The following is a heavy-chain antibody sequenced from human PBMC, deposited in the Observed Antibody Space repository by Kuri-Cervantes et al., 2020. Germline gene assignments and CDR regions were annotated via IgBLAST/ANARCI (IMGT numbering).Heavy chain of an antibody. CDR3: GRTRYCSSTSCYVMAYYYYYMDV. V-gene: IGHV4-39*01. CDR2: IYDSGST. CDR1: GASIKDIDYS. J-gene: IGHJ6*03. D-gene: IGHD2-2*01. Sequence: SETLSPTCTVSGASIKDIDYSWAWIRQSPGRGLEWIGTIYDSGSTYYNPSLKSRVSMSVGTPKNKFSMKLSFMAATDTAMYVCGRTRYCSSTSCYVMAYYYYYMDVWGKGTTVTVSS.